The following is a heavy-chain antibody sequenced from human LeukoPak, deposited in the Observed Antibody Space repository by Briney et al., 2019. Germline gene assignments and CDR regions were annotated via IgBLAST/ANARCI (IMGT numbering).Heavy chain of an antibody. V-gene: IGHV1-8*03. Sequence: ASMKVSCKASGYTFTSYDINWVRQATGQGLEWMGWMNPNSGNTGYAQKFQGRVTITRNTSISTAYMELSSLRSEDTAVYYCARKMGLAGIRSYYMDVWGKGTTVTVSS. D-gene: IGHD1-14*01. CDR2: MNPNSGNT. CDR3: ARKMGLAGIRSYYMDV. CDR1: GYTFTSYD. J-gene: IGHJ6*03.